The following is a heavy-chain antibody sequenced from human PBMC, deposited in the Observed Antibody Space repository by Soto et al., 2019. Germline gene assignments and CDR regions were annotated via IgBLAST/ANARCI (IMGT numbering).Heavy chain of an antibody. J-gene: IGHJ6*02. CDR1: GFTFSSYS. Sequence: PGGSLRLSCVASGFTFSSYSMNWVRQAPGKGLEWVSSITSSSSYIYYADSVKGRFTISRDNAKNSLYLQMNSLRAEDTAVYYCARVNGHYYYGMDVWGQGTTVTVSS. CDR3: ARVNGHYYYGMDV. CDR2: ITSSSSYI. V-gene: IGHV3-21*01. D-gene: IGHD1-1*01.